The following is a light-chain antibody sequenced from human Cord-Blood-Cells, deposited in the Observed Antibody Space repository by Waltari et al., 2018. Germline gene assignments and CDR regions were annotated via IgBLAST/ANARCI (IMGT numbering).Light chain of an antibody. J-gene: IGLJ1*01. V-gene: IGLV2-8*01. CDR1: SSDVGGYNY. CDR2: GVS. CDR3: SSDGGSNNLV. Sequence: SALTPPPSASGSPGQSVTISCTRTSSDVGGYNYVSWYQQHPAKAPKLRIYGVSKRPSAVADGFSGSNAGNTASLTVAGLQAKDEADYYCSSDGGSNNLVFGTGTKVTVL.